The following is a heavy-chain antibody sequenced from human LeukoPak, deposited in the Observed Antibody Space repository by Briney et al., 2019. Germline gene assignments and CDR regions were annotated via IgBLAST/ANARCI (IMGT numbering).Heavy chain of an antibody. CDR1: GFTFSSYS. CDR2: ISSSSSYI. J-gene: IGHJ5*02. V-gene: IGHV3-21*01. Sequence: GGSLRLSCAASGFTFSSYSMNWARQAPGKGLEWVSSISSSSSYIYYADSVKGRFTISRDNAKNSLYLQMNSLRAEDTAVYYCASTYYDFWSGYYTAFNWFDPWGQGTLVTVSS. CDR3: ASTYYDFWSGYYTAFNWFDP. D-gene: IGHD3-3*01.